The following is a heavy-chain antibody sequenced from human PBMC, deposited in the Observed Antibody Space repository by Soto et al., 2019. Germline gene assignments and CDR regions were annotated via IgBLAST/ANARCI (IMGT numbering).Heavy chain of an antibody. CDR3: ARGGIQLWLPGFDP. CDR2: INHSGST. J-gene: IGHJ5*02. Sequence: SETLSLTCAVYGGSFSGDYWSWIRQPPGKGLEWIGEINHSGSTNYNPSLKSRVTISVDTSKNQFSLKLSSVTAADTAVYYCARGGIQLWLPGFDPWGQGTLVTVSS. CDR1: GGSFSGDY. D-gene: IGHD5-18*01. V-gene: IGHV4-34*01.